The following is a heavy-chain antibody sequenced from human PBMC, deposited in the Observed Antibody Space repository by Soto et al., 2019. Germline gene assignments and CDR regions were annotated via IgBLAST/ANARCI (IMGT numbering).Heavy chain of an antibody. CDR3: ARRRGGFGGGWTTPYFDY. V-gene: IGHV2-5*02. CDR1: GFSLNTGGVG. J-gene: IGHJ4*02. D-gene: IGHD6-19*01. CDR2: IYWDDDK. Sequence: QITLKESGPTVVKPTQTLTLTCSLSGFSLNTGGVGVGWIRQPPGKALEWLAVIYWDDDKRWNPSLRDRLTINRDASDDQVVLTVTNMDPADTGTYYCARRRGGFGGGWTTPYFDYWGQGTLVTVSS.